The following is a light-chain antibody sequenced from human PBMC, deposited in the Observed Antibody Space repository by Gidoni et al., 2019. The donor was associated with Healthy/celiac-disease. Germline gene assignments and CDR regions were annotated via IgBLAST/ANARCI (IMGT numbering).Light chain of an antibody. CDR1: QRVSSSY. Sequence: EIVLTQSPGTLSLSPGERATLSCSASQRVSSSYLAWYQQKPGQAPRLLIYGASSRATGIPDRFSGSGSGTDFTLTISRLEPEDFAVYYCQQYGSSPPMTFGQGTKVEIK. CDR2: GAS. V-gene: IGKV3-20*01. CDR3: QQYGSSPPMT. J-gene: IGKJ1*01.